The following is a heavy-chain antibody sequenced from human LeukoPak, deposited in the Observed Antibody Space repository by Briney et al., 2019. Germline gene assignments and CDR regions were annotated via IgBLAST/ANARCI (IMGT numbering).Heavy chain of an antibody. V-gene: IGHV1-69*06. CDR3: ARDPYSGNYGAYYYYYMDV. CDR1: GGTFSSYS. Sequence: ASVKVSCKASGGTFSSYSISWVRQAPGQGLEWMGGIIPIFGTANYAQKFLGRVTITADKSTSTAYMELSSLRSEDTAVYYCARDPYSGNYGAYYYYYMDVWGKGTTVTISS. J-gene: IGHJ6*03. CDR2: IIPIFGTA. D-gene: IGHD1-26*01.